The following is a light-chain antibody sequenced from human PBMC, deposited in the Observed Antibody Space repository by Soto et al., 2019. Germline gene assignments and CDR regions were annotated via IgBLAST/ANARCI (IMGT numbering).Light chain of an antibody. CDR2: DAS. J-gene: IGKJ1*01. CDR1: QSVATK. V-gene: IGKV3-15*01. CDR3: QQYNNWPRT. Sequence: EIVMTQSPATLSLSPGERATLSCRASQSVATKLAWYQQKPGQAPRLLIYDASTRATGFPVRFSGSGSGTEFTLHISSLQSEDLAVYYCQQYNNWPRTFGQGTKVEIK.